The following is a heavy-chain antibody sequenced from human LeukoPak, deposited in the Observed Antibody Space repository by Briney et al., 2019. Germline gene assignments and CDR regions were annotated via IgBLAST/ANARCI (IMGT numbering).Heavy chain of an antibody. V-gene: IGHV1-2*02. D-gene: IGHD3-10*01. Sequence: ASVKVSCKDSGYTFTGYYMHWVRQAPGPRLEWMGWINPNSGGTNYAQKFQGRVTMTRDTSISTAYMELSRLRSDDTAVYYCASAGARLLWFGEHANFDYWGQGTLVTVSS. J-gene: IGHJ4*02. CDR3: ASAGARLLWFGEHANFDY. CDR1: GYTFTGYY. CDR2: INPNSGGT.